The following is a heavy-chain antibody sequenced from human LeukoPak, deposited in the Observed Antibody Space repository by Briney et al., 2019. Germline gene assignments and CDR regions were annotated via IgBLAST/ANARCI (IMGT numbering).Heavy chain of an antibody. D-gene: IGHD5-24*01. CDR3: ARGGGRWLQLGYFDY. Sequence: PSETLSLTCAVYGGSFSGYYWSWIRQPPGKGLEWIGEINHSGSTNYNPSLKSRVTISVDTSKNQFSLKLSSVTAADTAVYYCARGGGRWLQLGYFDYWGQGTLVTVSS. V-gene: IGHV4-34*01. J-gene: IGHJ4*02. CDR1: GGSFSGYY. CDR2: INHSGST.